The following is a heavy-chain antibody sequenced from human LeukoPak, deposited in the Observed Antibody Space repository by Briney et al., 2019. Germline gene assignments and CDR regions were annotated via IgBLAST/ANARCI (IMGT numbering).Heavy chain of an antibody. D-gene: IGHD6-19*01. CDR1: GGSISSYY. Sequence: PSETLSLTCTVSGGSISSYYWSWLRQPPGKGLEWLGYIYYSGSTNYNPSLKSRVAISVDTSKNQFSLKLSSVTAADTAVYYCARDVGAVAGGGNDAFDIWGQGTMATVSS. CDR3: ARDVGAVAGGGNDAFDI. J-gene: IGHJ3*02. CDR2: IYYSGST. V-gene: IGHV4-59*01.